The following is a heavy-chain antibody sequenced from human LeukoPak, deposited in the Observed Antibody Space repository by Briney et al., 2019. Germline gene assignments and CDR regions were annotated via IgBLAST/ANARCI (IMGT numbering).Heavy chain of an antibody. D-gene: IGHD1-26*01. Sequence: GGSLRLSCAVSGFTFSSYAMSWVRQAPGKGLEWVSAISGGGDSTYYADSVKGRFTISRDNSKNTLYLQMNSLRAEDTAVYYCAKDRARGGATDFGYWGQGTLVTVSS. J-gene: IGHJ4*02. CDR2: ISGGGDST. V-gene: IGHV3-23*01. CDR1: GFTFSSYA. CDR3: AKDRARGGATDFGY.